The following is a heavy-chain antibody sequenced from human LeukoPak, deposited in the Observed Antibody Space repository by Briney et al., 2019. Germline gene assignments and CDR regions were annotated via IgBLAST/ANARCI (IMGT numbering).Heavy chain of an antibody. J-gene: IGHJ4*02. Sequence: GGSLRLSCAASGFTFSSYAMSWVRQAPGKGLEWVSAISGSGGSTYYADSVKGRFTISRDNSKNTLYLQMNSLGAEDTAVYYCAKDHLKQQLVLLIDYWGQGTLVTVSS. CDR2: ISGSGGST. V-gene: IGHV3-23*01. CDR1: GFTFSSYA. CDR3: AKDHLKQQLVLLIDY. D-gene: IGHD6-13*01.